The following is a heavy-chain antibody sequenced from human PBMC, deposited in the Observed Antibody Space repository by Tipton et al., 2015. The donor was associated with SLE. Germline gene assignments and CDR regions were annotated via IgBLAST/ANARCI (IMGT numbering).Heavy chain of an antibody. V-gene: IGHV3-23*01. CDR2: ISGSGGST. CDR3: ATSNLGSSFDY. CDR1: GVTFSSYA. D-gene: IGHD6-6*01. J-gene: IGHJ4*02. Sequence: SGVTFSSYAMRWVRQAPGKGLEWVSGISGSGGSTYYADSVKGRFTISRDNSKNTLYLQMNRLRAEDTAVYSCATSNLGSSFDYWGQGTLVTVSS.